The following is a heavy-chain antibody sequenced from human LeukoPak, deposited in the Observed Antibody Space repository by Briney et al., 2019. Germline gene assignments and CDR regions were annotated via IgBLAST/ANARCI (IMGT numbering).Heavy chain of an antibody. V-gene: IGHV1-18*01. CDR2: ISAYNGNT. J-gene: IGHJ4*02. CDR1: GYTFTSYG. CDR3: ARGGIAARGGIFDY. D-gene: IGHD6-6*01. Sequence: ASVKVSCKASGYTFTSYGISWVRQAPGQGLEWMGWISAYNGNTNYAQKFQGRVTITTDESTSTAYMELSSLRSEDTAVYYCARGGIAARGGIFDYWGQGTLVTVSS.